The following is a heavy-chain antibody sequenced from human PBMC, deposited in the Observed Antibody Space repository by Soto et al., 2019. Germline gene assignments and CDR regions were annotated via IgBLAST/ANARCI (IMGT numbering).Heavy chain of an antibody. CDR1: DGSISRSTFY. CDR3: VRHLYSGDSSGYYAY. Sequence: SETLSLTCTVSDGSISRSTFYWGWIRQPPGKGLEWIGSVHYTGCTYYNPSLKSRVTISVDSSKNHLSLKVSSVTAADAAVYYCVRHLYSGDSSGYYAYWGQGALVSVSS. J-gene: IGHJ4*02. CDR2: VHYTGCT. V-gene: IGHV4-39*01. D-gene: IGHD6-19*01.